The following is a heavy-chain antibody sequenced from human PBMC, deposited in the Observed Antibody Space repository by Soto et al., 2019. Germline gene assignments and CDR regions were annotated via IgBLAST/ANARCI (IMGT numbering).Heavy chain of an antibody. CDR2: IDSSGEK. D-gene: IGHD6-19*01. Sequence: QVTLKESGPVLVKPTETLTLRCTVSGLSITDSEMGVSWIRQPPGQPLEWLAHIDSSGEKSYRTFLKSRLAISKDTSNSQIVLTMTNMDPADTATYYCARRLLAVAGSPWFDPWGQGIPVTVSS. CDR3: ARRLLAVAGSPWFDP. CDR1: GLSITDSEMG. J-gene: IGHJ5*02. V-gene: IGHV2-26*01.